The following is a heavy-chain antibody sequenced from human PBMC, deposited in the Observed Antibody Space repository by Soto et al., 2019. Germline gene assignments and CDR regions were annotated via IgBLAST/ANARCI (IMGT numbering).Heavy chain of an antibody. Sequence: GGSLRLSCAASGFTFSSYGMHWVRQAPGKGLEWVAVIWYDGSNKYYADSVKGRFTISRDNSKTTLYLQMKSLRAEDRAVDYCATSVHYSDSNGCPDYWGQGTMVTVYS. D-gene: IGHD3-22*01. CDR1: GFTFSSYG. CDR3: ATSVHYSDSNGCPDY. CDR2: IWYDGSNK. V-gene: IGHV3-33*01. J-gene: IGHJ4*02.